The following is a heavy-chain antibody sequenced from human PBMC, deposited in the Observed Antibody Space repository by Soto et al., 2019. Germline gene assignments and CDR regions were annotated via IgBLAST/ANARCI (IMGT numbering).Heavy chain of an antibody. V-gene: IGHV3-11*01. CDR3: ARLDVYGHYYGMDV. CDR2: ITSGGGKI. Sequence: QVQLVESGGGLVKPGGSLRLSCAASGFTFSDFYVSWIRQAPGKGLEWLSYITSGGGKIYQADSLRGRFTISRDNAKKSLYLQMNSLRADDAAVYYCARLDVYGHYYGMDVWGQGTTVTVSS. D-gene: IGHD4-17*01. CDR1: GFTFSDFY. J-gene: IGHJ6*02.